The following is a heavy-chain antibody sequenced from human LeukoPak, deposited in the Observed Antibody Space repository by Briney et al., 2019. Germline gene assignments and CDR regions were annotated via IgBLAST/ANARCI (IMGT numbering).Heavy chain of an antibody. V-gene: IGHV3-23*01. D-gene: IGHD3-22*01. CDR1: GFTFSSYG. CDR2: ISGSGGST. Sequence: GGSLRLSCAASGFTFSSYGMSWVRQAPGKGLEWVSAISGSGGSTYYADSVKGRFTISRDNSKNTLYLQMNSLRAEDTAVYYCAKARGRVVVLYYFDYWGQGTLVTVSS. J-gene: IGHJ4*02. CDR3: AKARGRVVVLYYFDY.